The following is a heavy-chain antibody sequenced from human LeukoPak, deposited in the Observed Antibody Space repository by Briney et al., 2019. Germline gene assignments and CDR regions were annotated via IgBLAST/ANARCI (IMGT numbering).Heavy chain of an antibody. CDR1: GYIFTSYY. V-gene: IGHV1-46*01. CDR3: ARDTISGSYYFDY. J-gene: IGHJ4*02. CDR2: INPSGGST. D-gene: IGHD3-9*01. Sequence: ASVKVSCKASGYIFTSYYMHWVRQAPGQGLEWMVIINPSGGSTSYAQKFQGRVTMTRDPSTSTVYMELSSLRSEDTAVYYWARDTISGSYYFDYWGQGTLVTVSS.